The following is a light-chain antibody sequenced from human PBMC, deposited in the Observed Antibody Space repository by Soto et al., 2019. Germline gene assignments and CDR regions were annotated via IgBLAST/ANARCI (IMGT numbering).Light chain of an antibody. V-gene: IGKV1-5*01. J-gene: IGKJ1*01. CDR2: DAS. CDR3: QQYNSYSWT. CDR1: QSISSW. Sequence: DIQMTQSPSTLSASVRDGVTITCRASQSISSWLAWYQQKPGKAPKLLIYDASSLESGVPSRFSGSGSGTEFTLTISSLQPDDFATYYCQQYNSYSWTFGQGTKVDIK.